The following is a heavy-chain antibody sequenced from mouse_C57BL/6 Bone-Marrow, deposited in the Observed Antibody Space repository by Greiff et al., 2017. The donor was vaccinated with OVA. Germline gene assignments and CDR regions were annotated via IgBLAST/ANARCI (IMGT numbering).Heavy chain of an antibody. CDR3: AGPGSSLDY. CDR2: IDPSDSYT. Sequence: VQLQQPGAELVRPGTSVTLSCKASGYTFTSYWMHWVKQRPGQGLEWIGVIDPSDSYTNYNQKFKGKATLTVDTSSSTAYMQLSSLTSEDSAVYYCAGPGSSLDYWGQGTTLTVSS. V-gene: IGHV1-59*01. D-gene: IGHD1-1*01. J-gene: IGHJ2*01. CDR1: GYTFTSYW.